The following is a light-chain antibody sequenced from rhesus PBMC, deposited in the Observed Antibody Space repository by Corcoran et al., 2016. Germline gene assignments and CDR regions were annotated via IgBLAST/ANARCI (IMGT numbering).Light chain of an antibody. CDR3: QHGYGTPYS. CDR1: ENVNNY. CDR2: KAS. Sequence: DIQMTQSPSSLSASVGDRVTITCRASENVNNYLNWYQQKPGKAPKLLIYKASTLQSGVPSRFSGSGAGTDYTFTISSLQPEDVATYYGQHGYGTPYSVGQGTKVEIK. J-gene: IGKJ2*01. V-gene: IGKV1-74*01.